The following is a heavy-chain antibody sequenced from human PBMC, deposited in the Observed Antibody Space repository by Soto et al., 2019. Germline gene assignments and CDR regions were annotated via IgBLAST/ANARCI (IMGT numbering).Heavy chain of an antibody. CDR3: ARAPESFSYGLDV. D-gene: IGHD3-10*01. Sequence: PGGSLRLSCTASQFSLSTFWMNWVRQAPGKGLEWVANIKSDGSATDYVDSVRGRFAISRDNAKNSLYPQMNSLRAEDTAVYFCARAPESFSYGLDVWGQGTTVTVSS. V-gene: IGHV3-7*01. CDR2: IKSDGSAT. J-gene: IGHJ6*02. CDR1: QFSLSTFW.